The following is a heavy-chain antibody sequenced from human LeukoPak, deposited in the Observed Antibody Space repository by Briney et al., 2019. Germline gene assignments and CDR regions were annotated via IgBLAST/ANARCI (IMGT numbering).Heavy chain of an antibody. J-gene: IGHJ4*02. CDR2: IYHSGST. Sequence: SETLSLTCAVSGGSISSSNWWSWVRPPPGKGLEWIGEIYHSGSTNYNPSLKSRVTISVDTSKNQFSLKLSSVTAAHTAVYYCARGGGVTYYDSTGYLWYFDYWGQGTLVTVSS. CDR3: ARGGGVTYYDSTGYLWYFDY. CDR1: GGSISSSNW. D-gene: IGHD3-22*01. V-gene: IGHV4-4*02.